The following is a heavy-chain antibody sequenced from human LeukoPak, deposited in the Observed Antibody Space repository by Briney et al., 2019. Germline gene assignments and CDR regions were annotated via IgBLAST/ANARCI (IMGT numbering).Heavy chain of an antibody. Sequence: ASVEVSCKASGGAFNSHAISWVRQAPGQGLEWMGRIIPNLGTTNRAQNFQDRVTLNADKSTHTAHMELTSLTSDDTAVYYCATTNDGGGYQWGDFFDFWGQGTLVTVSS. D-gene: IGHD3-22*01. CDR3: ATTNDGGGYQWGDFFDF. J-gene: IGHJ4*02. CDR2: IIPNLGTT. V-gene: IGHV1-69*04. CDR1: GGAFNSHA.